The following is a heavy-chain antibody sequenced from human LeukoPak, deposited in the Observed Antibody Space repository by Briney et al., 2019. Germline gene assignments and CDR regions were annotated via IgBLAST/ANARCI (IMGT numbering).Heavy chain of an antibody. CDR1: GFTFSSYG. CDR2: ISYDGSNK. J-gene: IGHJ4*02. CDR3: AKDLLRFGELLWRGGVDY. Sequence: GGSLRLSCAASGFTFSSYGMHWGRQAPGKGLEWGAVISYDGSNKYYADSVKGRFTISRDNSKNTLYLQMNSLRAEDTAVYYCAKDLLRFGELLWRGGVDYWGQGTLVTVSS. V-gene: IGHV3-30*18. D-gene: IGHD3-10*01.